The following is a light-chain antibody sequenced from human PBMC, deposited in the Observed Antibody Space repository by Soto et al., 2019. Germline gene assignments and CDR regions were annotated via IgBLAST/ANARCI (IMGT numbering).Light chain of an antibody. CDR3: GTLDCSLRAGV. V-gene: IGLV1-51*01. J-gene: IGLJ2*01. CDR1: SSNIGNNY. Sequence: QSVLTQPPSVSAAPGQKVTISCSGSSSNIGNNYVSWYQQLPGTAPKLLISDNDKRPSGIPDRFSGSKSGTSATLGITGLQTGDEAYYYFGTLDCSLRAGVFGGRTQLNVL. CDR2: DND.